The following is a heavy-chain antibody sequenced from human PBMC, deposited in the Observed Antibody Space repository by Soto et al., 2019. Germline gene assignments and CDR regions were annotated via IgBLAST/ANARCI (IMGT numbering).Heavy chain of an antibody. Sequence: QVQLVQSGAVMKKPGASVKVSCKFSGYNFNNYGMTWVRQATGQGLEWMGWISGSNGATNYAQKFQGRVTLTTDTSTSTAYMELRSLRSDDTAVYYCARDSKWLIINGNWFDSWGQGTLVTVSS. CDR3: ARDSKWLIINGNWFDS. J-gene: IGHJ5*01. V-gene: IGHV1-18*04. D-gene: IGHD5-12*01. CDR2: ISGSNGAT. CDR1: GYNFNNYG.